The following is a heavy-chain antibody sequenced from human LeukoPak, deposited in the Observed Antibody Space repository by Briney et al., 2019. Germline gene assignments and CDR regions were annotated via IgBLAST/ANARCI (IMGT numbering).Heavy chain of an antibody. CDR2: IKHDGSEK. Sequence: GGSLRLSCTASGFTFSSSWMNWGRQDPGKGLEWVANIKHDGSEKYYVDSVKGRFSISRDNAKKSLYLQMNSLRAEDTAVYYCARALSHCLDYWGQGTLVTVSS. CDR3: ARALSHCLDY. CDR1: GFTFSSSW. J-gene: IGHJ4*02. V-gene: IGHV3-7*01. D-gene: IGHD3-16*01.